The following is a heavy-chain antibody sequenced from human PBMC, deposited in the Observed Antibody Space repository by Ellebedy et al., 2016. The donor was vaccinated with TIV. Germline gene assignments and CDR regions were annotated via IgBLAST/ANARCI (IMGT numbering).Heavy chain of an antibody. CDR3: ARDGTTVTTFRFDP. D-gene: IGHD4-17*01. J-gene: IGHJ5*02. Sequence: GGSLRLSCAASGFTFSSYGMHWVRQAPGKGLEWVAVIWYDGSNKYYADSVKGRFTISRDNSKNTLYLQMNSLRAEDTAVYYCARDGTTVTTFRFDPWGQGTLVTVSS. CDR1: GFTFSSYG. CDR2: IWYDGSNK. V-gene: IGHV3-33*08.